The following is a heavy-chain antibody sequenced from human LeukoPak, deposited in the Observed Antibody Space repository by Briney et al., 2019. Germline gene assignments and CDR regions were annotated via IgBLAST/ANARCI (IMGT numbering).Heavy chain of an antibody. CDR1: GFSVSTKY. D-gene: IGHD3-10*01. CDR3: AKVGDHFHWYLDL. Sequence: GGSLRLSCAASGFSVSTKYMNWVRQAPGKGLEWVSILYSGSDTYYANSVKGRFTISRDSSKNILFLQMNGLRAEDTAVYYCAKVGDHFHWYLDLWGRGTLVTVSS. J-gene: IGHJ2*01. CDR2: LYSGSDT. V-gene: IGHV3-53*01.